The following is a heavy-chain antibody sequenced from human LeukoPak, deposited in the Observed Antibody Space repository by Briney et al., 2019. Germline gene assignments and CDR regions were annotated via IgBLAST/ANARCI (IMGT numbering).Heavy chain of an antibody. Sequence: ASVKVSCKASGYTFTGYYMHWVRQAPGQGLEWMGWINPNSGGTNYAQKFQGRVTMTRDTSISTAYMELSRLRSDDTAVYYCARARGGDFDWLLRSFDYWGQGTLVTVSS. J-gene: IGHJ4*02. D-gene: IGHD3-9*01. CDR3: ARARGGDFDWLLRSFDY. CDR2: INPNSGGT. V-gene: IGHV1-2*02. CDR1: GYTFTGYY.